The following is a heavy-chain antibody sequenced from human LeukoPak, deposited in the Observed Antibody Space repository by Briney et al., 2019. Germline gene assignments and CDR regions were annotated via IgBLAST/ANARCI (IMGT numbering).Heavy chain of an antibody. Sequence: GGSLRLSCAASGFTFSSYWMTWVRQAPGKGLEWVANIVPDVSEKYYVESVRGRFTISRDNAKNSLYLQMKSLRAEDTAVYYCAELGITMIGGVWGKGTTVTISS. D-gene: IGHD3-10*02. CDR3: AELGITMIGGV. CDR2: IVPDVSEK. J-gene: IGHJ6*04. CDR1: GFTFSSYW. V-gene: IGHV3-7*01.